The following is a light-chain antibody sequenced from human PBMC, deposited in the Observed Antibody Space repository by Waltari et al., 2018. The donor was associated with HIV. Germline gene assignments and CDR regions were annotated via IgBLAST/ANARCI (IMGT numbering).Light chain of an antibody. CDR2: EVS. CDR1: SSAAGGYNY. J-gene: IGLJ3*02. V-gene: IGLV2-11*01. CDR3: CSYAGSYTWV. Sequence: QSALTQPRSVSGSPGQSVPITCRGTSSAAGGYNYVSWYHQHPGKAPKLMLYEVSKRPSGVPDRFSGSQSGNTASLTISALQAEDEADYSCCSYAGSYTWVFGGGTKLTVL.